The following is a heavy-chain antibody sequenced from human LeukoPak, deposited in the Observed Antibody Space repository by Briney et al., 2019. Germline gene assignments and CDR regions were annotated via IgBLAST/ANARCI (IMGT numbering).Heavy chain of an antibody. V-gene: IGHV3-64*01. J-gene: IGHJ4*02. CDR1: GFTFSSYA. CDR2: ISSNGGST. CDR3: ASYGSWTVY. D-gene: IGHD6-13*01. Sequence: PGGSLRLSYAASGFTFSSYAMHWVRQAPGKGLEYVSAISSNGGSTYYANSVKGRFTISRDNSKNTLYLQMGSLRAEDMAVYYCASYGSWTVYWGQGTLVTVSS.